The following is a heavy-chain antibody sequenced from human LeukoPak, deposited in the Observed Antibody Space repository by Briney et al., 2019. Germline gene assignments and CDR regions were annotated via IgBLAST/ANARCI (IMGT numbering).Heavy chain of an antibody. Sequence: PSETLSLTCTVSGGSISSYYWSWIRQPPGKGLEWIGYIYYSGSTNYNPSLKSRVTISVDTSKNQFSLKLSSVTAADTAVYYCAGNDRGLYYYWGQGTLVTASS. CDR2: IYYSGST. CDR1: GGSISSYY. V-gene: IGHV4-59*01. D-gene: IGHD1-1*01. CDR3: AGNDRGLYYY. J-gene: IGHJ4*02.